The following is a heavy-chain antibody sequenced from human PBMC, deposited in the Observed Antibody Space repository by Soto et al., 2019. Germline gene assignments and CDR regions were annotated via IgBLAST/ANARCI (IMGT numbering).Heavy chain of an antibody. CDR1: GFTFSSYS. Sequence: EVQLVESGGGLVQPGGSLRLSCAASGFTFSSYSMNWVRQAPGKGLEWVSYISSSSSTIYYADSVKGRFTISRDNAKNSLYLQMNSLRDEDTDVYYCARDGPGIEVAGGDLDDYWGQGTLVTVSS. CDR2: ISSSSSTI. D-gene: IGHD3-22*01. J-gene: IGHJ4*02. V-gene: IGHV3-48*02. CDR3: ARDGPGIEVAGGDLDDY.